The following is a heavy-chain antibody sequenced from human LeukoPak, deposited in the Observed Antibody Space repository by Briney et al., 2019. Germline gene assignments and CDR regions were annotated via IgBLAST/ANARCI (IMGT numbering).Heavy chain of an antibody. J-gene: IGHJ4*02. CDR1: GGSVSSCSYY. CDR3: ASTVVVPAAMYGYYFDY. Sequence: PSETLSLTCTVSGGSVSSCSYYWSWIRQPPGQGLEWIGYIYYSGSTNYNPSLKSRVTISVDTSKNQFSLKLSSVTAADTAVYYCASTVVVPAAMYGYYFDYWGQGTLVTVSS. CDR2: IYYSGST. V-gene: IGHV4-61*01. D-gene: IGHD2-2*01.